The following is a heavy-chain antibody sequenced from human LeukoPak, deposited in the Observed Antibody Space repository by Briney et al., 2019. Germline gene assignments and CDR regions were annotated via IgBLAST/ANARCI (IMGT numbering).Heavy chain of an antibody. CDR3: ARVEMATMRESGFDY. D-gene: IGHD5-24*01. CDR2: IYYSGST. Sequence: SETLSLTCTVSGGSISSYYWSWIRQPPGKGQEWIGYIYYSGSTNYNPSLKSRVTISVDTSKNQFSLKLSSVTAADTAVYYCARVEMATMRESGFDYWGQGTLVTVSS. V-gene: IGHV4-59*01. CDR1: GGSISSYY. J-gene: IGHJ4*02.